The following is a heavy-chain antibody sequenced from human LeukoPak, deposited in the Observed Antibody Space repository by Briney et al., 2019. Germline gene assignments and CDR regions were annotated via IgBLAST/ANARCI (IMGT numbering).Heavy chain of an antibody. Sequence: GGSLRLSCAASRFTFSSFSMHWGRQAPGKGLEWVAVMSYDGSNKNYADSVKGRFTISRDNAKNSLYPQMNSLRAEDTAVYYCARDHRAGDAFDIWGQGTMVTVSS. CDR1: RFTFSSFS. CDR3: ARDHRAGDAFDI. CDR2: MSYDGSNK. J-gene: IGHJ3*02. D-gene: IGHD6-19*01. V-gene: IGHV3-30-3*01.